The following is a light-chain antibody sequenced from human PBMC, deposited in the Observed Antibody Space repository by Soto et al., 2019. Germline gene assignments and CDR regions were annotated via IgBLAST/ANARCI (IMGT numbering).Light chain of an antibody. CDR3: QQRNDWRRGT. V-gene: IGKV3D-20*02. J-gene: IGKJ5*01. CDR1: QSVSSFY. CDR2: GAS. Sequence: ENVLTQSPGTLSLSPGERATLSCRASQSVSSFYLAWYQQKPGQAPRLLIYGASSRATGIPDRFSGSGSGTDFTLTISRLEPEDFAVYYCQQRNDWRRGTFGQGTRLEIK.